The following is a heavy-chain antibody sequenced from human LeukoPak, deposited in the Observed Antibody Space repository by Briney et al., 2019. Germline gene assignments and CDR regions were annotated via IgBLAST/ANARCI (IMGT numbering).Heavy chain of an antibody. CDR3: ARGPPPDFDY. V-gene: IGHV4-4*07. CDR1: GDSISSYY. Sequence: SETLSLTCTVSGDSISSYYWSWIRQPAGKGLEWIGRIHPSGSTNYNPSLKSRVTLSVGTSKNQFSLKLNSVTAADTAVYYCARGPPPDFDYWGRGTLVTVSS. CDR2: IHPSGST. J-gene: IGHJ4*02.